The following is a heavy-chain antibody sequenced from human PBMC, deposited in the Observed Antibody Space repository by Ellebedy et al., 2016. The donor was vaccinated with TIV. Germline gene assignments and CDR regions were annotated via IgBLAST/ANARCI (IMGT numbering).Heavy chain of an antibody. Sequence: ASVKASCXASGYTFTGYYMHWVRQAPGQGLEWMGWINPNSGGTNYAQKFQGRVTMTRDTSISTAYMELSRLRSDDTAVYYCARGRGGSYSNPPSYWGQGTLVTVST. CDR2: INPNSGGT. D-gene: IGHD3-10*01. CDR3: ARGRGGSYSNPPSY. CDR1: GYTFTGYY. V-gene: IGHV1-2*02. J-gene: IGHJ4*02.